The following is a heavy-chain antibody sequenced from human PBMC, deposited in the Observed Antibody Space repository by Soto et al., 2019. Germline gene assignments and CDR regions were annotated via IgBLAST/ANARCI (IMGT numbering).Heavy chain of an antibody. D-gene: IGHD5-12*01. V-gene: IGHV6-1*01. CDR3: ARDLSVATIGNWDCMDV. CDR1: GDSVSSNSAA. Sequence: SPTLSLTCAISGDSVSSNSAAWNWIRQSPSRGLEWLGRTYYRSKWYNDYAVSVKSRITINPDTSKNQFSLQLNSVTPEDTAVYYCARDLSVATIGNWDCMDVWGQGTTVTVSS. CDR2: TYYRSKWYN. J-gene: IGHJ6*02.